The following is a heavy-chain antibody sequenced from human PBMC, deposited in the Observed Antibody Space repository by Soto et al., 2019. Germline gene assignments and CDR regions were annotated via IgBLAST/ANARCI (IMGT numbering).Heavy chain of an antibody. CDR2: IWYDGSNK. D-gene: IGHD1-26*01. Sequence: QVQLVESGGGVVQPGRSLRLSCAASGFTFSSYGMHWVRQAPGKGLEWVAVIWYDGSNKYYADSVKGRLTISRDNSKNTLYLQMNSLRAEDTAVYYCAREGNSGSFQDYWGQGTLVTVSS. CDR3: AREGNSGSFQDY. CDR1: GFTFSSYG. V-gene: IGHV3-33*01. J-gene: IGHJ4*02.